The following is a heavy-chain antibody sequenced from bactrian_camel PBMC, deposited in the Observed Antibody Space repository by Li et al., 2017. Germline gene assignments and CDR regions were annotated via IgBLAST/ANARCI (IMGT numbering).Heavy chain of an antibody. CDR3: AADVLFPKQLAVPPCTGLAAYEHNY. V-gene: IGHV3S53*01. D-gene: IGHD3*01. CDR1: GWLYVSDC. Sequence: HVQLVESGGGSVQAGVSLRLSCAARGWLYVSDCMGWFRQGPGNECELVSADTNDGNTYYADSVKGRFTISPDHVKNTVYLQMTNLTPEDTAMYYCAADVLFPKQLAVPPCTGLAAYEHNYWGQGTQVTVS. J-gene: IGHJ4*01. CDR2: DTNDGNT.